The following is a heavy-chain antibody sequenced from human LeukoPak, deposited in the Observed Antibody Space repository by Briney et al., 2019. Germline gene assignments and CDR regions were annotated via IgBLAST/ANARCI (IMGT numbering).Heavy chain of an antibody. CDR2: INPSGGTT. D-gene: IGHD1-26*01. CDR3: ARDPANGRPDAFDI. CDR1: GYTFTSYF. J-gene: IGHJ3*02. V-gene: IGHV1-46*01. Sequence: GASVKVSCKASGYTFTSYFIHWVRQAPGQGLEWMGEINPSGGTTNYAQKFQGRVSMTRDTSTSTVYMELSSLRSEDTAVYFCARDPANGRPDAFDIWGQGTMVTVSS.